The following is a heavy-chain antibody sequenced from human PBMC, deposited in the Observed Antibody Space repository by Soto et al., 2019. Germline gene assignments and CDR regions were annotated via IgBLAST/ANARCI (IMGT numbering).Heavy chain of an antibody. J-gene: IGHJ4*02. CDR2: IIPIFGTA. D-gene: IGHD7-27*01. CDR1: GGTFSSYA. CDR3: ARRPAGVYYFDY. Sequence: ASVKVSCKASGGTFSSYAISWVRQAPGQGLEWMGGIIPIFGTANYAQKFQGRVTTTADKSTSTAYMELSSLRSEDTAVYYCARRPAGVYYFDYWGQGTLVTVSS. V-gene: IGHV1-69*06.